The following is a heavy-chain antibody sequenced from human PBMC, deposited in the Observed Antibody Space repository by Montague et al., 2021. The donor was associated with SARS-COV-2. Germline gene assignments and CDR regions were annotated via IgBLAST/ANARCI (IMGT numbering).Heavy chain of an antibody. CDR2: LYNGGTT. Sequence: SETLSLTCNVSGGSISSSTYYWGWIRQPPGQGLEWIGNLYNGGTTYSSPSLKSRVSISVDKSKNPFSLNMASVTAADTAVYYCARTAKLRESSSGNYYYHAMDVWGQGTTVTVSS. J-gene: IGHJ6*02. CDR1: GGSISSSTYY. V-gene: IGHV4-39*02. CDR3: ARTAKLRESSSGNYYYHAMDV. D-gene: IGHD3-16*01.